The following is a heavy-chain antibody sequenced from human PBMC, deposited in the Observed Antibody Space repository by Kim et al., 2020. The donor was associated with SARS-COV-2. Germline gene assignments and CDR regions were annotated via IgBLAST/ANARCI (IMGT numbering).Heavy chain of an antibody. CDR1: GGSISSSSYY. CDR3: ARWCYDSSGYYYFCSTGNAFDI. J-gene: IGHJ3*02. V-gene: IGHV4-39*07. Sequence: SETLSLTCTVSGGSISSSSYYWGWIRQPPGKGLEWIGSIYYSGSTYYNPSLKSRVTISVDTSKNQFSLKLSSVTAADTAVYYCARWCYDSSGYYYFCSTGNAFDIWDQGTMVTVSS. CDR2: IYYSGST. D-gene: IGHD3-22*01.